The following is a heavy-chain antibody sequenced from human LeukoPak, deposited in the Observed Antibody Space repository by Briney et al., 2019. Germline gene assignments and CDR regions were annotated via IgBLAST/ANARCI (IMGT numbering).Heavy chain of an antibody. J-gene: IGHJ4*02. D-gene: IGHD4/OR15-4a*01. CDR3: ARRAGAYSHPYDY. CDR1: GFTFSSYA. Sequence: PGGSLRLSCAASGFTFSSYAMSWVRQAPGKGLKWVSVISGSGDSTYYADSVKGRFTISRDNSKNTLYLQMNSLRAEDTAVYYCARRAGAYSHPYDYWGQGTLVTVSS. V-gene: IGHV3-23*01. CDR2: ISGSGDST.